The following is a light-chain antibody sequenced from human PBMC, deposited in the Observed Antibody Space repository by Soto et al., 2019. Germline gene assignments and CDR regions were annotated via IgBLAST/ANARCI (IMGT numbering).Light chain of an antibody. CDR3: PKYNSAPYT. Sequence: DIQMTQSPSSLSASVGDRVTIACRASQGLSNYLAWYQQKPGKVPKLLIYAASTLQSGVPSRFSGSGSGTDFTLTISSLQPEDVSTYYCPKYNSAPYTFGQWTKLEIK. J-gene: IGKJ2*01. CDR2: AAS. CDR1: QGLSNY. V-gene: IGKV1-27*01.